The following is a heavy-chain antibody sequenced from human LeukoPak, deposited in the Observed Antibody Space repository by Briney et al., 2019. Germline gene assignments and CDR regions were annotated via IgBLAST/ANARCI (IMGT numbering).Heavy chain of an antibody. CDR3: ARVQPGVGALALDI. Sequence: GGSLRLSCAASGFTFSDYYMSWIHQAPGKGLEWVSYISSSGSTIYYADSVKGRFTISRDNAKNSLYLQMNSLRAEDTAVYYCARVQPGVGALALDIWGQGTMVTVSS. CDR2: ISSSGSTI. CDR1: GFTFSDYY. D-gene: IGHD1-26*01. J-gene: IGHJ3*02. V-gene: IGHV3-11*01.